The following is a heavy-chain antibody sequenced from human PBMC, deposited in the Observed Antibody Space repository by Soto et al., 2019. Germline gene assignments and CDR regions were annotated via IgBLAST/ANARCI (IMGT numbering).Heavy chain of an antibody. Sequence: GASVKVSCKASGYTFTSYYMHWVRQAPGQGLEWMGIINPSGGSTSYAQKFQGRVTMTRDTSTSTVYMELSSLRSEDTAVYYCARDSTIFLDLADAFDIWGQGTMVTVSS. CDR3: ARDSTIFLDLADAFDI. D-gene: IGHD3-3*01. CDR2: INPSGGST. J-gene: IGHJ3*02. V-gene: IGHV1-46*01. CDR1: GYTFTSYY.